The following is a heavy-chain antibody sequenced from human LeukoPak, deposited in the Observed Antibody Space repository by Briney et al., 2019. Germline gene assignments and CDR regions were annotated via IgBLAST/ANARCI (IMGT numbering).Heavy chain of an antibody. CDR2: IYTSGST. D-gene: IGHD5-12*01. Sequence: SETLSLTCAVYGGSFSGYYWSWIRQPPGKGLEWIGHIYTSGSTNHNPSLKSRVTMSVDTSKNQFSLKLSSVTAADTAVYYCGRLYNYYMDVWGKGTTVTVSS. V-gene: IGHV4-59*10. CDR3: GRLYNYYMDV. J-gene: IGHJ6*03. CDR1: GGSFSGYY.